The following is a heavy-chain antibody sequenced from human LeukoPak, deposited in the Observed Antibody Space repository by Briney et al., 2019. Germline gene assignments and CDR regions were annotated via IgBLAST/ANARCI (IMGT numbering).Heavy chain of an antibody. CDR3: ARGLYCSSSASCYDYGMDV. J-gene: IGHJ6*02. D-gene: IGHD2-2*01. V-gene: IGHV1-69*01. CDR1: GGTFRSYG. CDR2: FIPILGTA. Sequence: SVTVSCKASGGTFRSYGLNWVRQAPGQGLEWMGGFIPILGTAKYAQTLQGRVTITADESTRTAYMDLSSLTYEDTALYFCARGLYCSSSASCYDYGMDVWGQGTTGTVSS.